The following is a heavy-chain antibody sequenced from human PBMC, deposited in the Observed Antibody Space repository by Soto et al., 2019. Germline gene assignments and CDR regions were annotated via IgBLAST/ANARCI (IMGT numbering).Heavy chain of an antibody. CDR3: ARRYGYSFDY. J-gene: IGHJ4*02. V-gene: IGHV4-59*08. D-gene: IGHD1-1*01. CDR2: LYYSGST. CDR1: GGSISSYY. Sequence: QVQLQESGPGLVKPSETLSLTCTVSGGSISSYYWSWIRQSPGKGLEWIGYLYYSGSTNYNPSLKSRVTISVDTSKNQFSLKLSSVTAADTAVYYCARRYGYSFDYWGQGTLVTVSS.